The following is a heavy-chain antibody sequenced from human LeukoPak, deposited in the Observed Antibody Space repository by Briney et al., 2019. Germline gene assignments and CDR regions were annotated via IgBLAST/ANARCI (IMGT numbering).Heavy chain of an antibody. CDR2: ITISSRYI. D-gene: IGHD3-10*01. J-gene: IGHJ4*02. CDR1: GFTFSTYT. CDR3: AREDASGSYYRSLDY. V-gene: IGHV3-21*01. Sequence: GGSLRLSCAASGFTFSTYTMNWVRQAPGKGLEWVSSITISSRYIYYADSVKGRFTISRDNAKNSLFLHMNSLRAEDTAVYYCAREDASGSYYRSLDYWGQGTLVTVSS.